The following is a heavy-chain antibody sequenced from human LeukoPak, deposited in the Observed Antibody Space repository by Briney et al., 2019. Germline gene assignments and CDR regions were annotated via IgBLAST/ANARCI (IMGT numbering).Heavy chain of an antibody. D-gene: IGHD2-2*01. J-gene: IGHJ5*02. CDR1: GFTFSSYG. V-gene: IGHV3-33*01. CDR3: ARDRSPQLRYNWFDP. Sequence: GGSLGPSCAASGFTFSSYGMHWVRQAPGKGLEWVAVIWYDGSNKYYADSVKGRFTISRDNSKNTLYLQMNSLRAEDTAVYYCARDRSPQLRYNWFDPWGQGTLVTVSS. CDR2: IWYDGSNK.